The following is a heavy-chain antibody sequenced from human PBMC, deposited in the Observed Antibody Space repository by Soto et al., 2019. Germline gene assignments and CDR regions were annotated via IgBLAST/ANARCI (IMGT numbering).Heavy chain of an antibody. CDR3: ARDLGSEQWFFDS. J-gene: IGHJ4*02. D-gene: IGHD6-19*01. V-gene: IGHV4-31*03. CDR1: GDSIRNSNYY. Sequence: QVQLQESGPGLVTPSQILSLTCTVSGDSIRNSNYYWSWIRQRPGKGLEWLGYISYSGSTYQNPSLTSRLTVSMDTSKNQFSLRLGSVTAADTAVYYCARDLGSEQWFFDSWGQGILVTVSS. CDR2: ISYSGST.